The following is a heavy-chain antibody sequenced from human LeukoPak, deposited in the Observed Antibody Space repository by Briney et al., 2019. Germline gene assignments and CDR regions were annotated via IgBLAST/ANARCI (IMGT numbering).Heavy chain of an antibody. CDR3: ARDGWYSSSLYYYYYGMDV. CDR1: GFTFSSYE. V-gene: IGHV3-48*03. D-gene: IGHD6-6*01. Sequence: GGSLRLSCAASGFTFSSYEMNWVRQAPGKGLEWVSYISSSGSTIYYADSVKGRFTISRDNAKNSLYLQMNSLRAEDTAVYYCARDGWYSSSLYYYYYGMDVWGQGTTVTVSS. CDR2: ISSSGSTI. J-gene: IGHJ6*02.